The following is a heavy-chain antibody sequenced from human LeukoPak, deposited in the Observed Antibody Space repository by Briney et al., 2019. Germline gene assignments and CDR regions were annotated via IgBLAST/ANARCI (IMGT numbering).Heavy chain of an antibody. V-gene: IGHV3-30*02. D-gene: IGHD5-24*01. CDR1: GFSLINCD. CDR3: ARNRVGFYYADAFDM. CDR2: IHYDGSEK. Sequence: GGSLRHSCAPSGFSLINCDMHWVRQTPGKGLEWVAFIHYDGSEKYYADSLKGRFTISRDNSKNTLYLQMNSLRGEDTAVYYCARNRVGFYYADAFDMWGQGTMVTVSS. J-gene: IGHJ3*02.